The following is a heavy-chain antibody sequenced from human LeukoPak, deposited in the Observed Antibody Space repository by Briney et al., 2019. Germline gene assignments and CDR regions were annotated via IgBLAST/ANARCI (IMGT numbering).Heavy chain of an antibody. CDR1: GFTFDDYG. CDR2: INWNGGST. Sequence: PGGSLRLSCAASGFTFDDYGMSWVRQAPGKGLEWVSGINWNGGSTGHADSVKGRFTISRDNAKNSLYLQMNSLRAEDTALYYCARGPSSIAAAAFDIWGQGTMSPSLQ. J-gene: IGHJ3*02. CDR3: ARGPSSIAAAAFDI. V-gene: IGHV3-20*04. D-gene: IGHD6-13*01.